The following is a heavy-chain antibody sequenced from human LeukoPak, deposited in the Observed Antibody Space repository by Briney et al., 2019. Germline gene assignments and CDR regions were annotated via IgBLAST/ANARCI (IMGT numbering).Heavy chain of an antibody. CDR2: MNPNSGNT. CDR1: GYTFTSYG. V-gene: IGHV1-8*02. D-gene: IGHD1-26*01. Sequence: ASVKVSCKASGYTFTSYGISWVRQAPGQGLEWMGWMNPNSGNTGYAQKFQGRVTMTRSTSISTAYMELSSLRSEDTAVYYCARDDPIVGATGGAFDIWGQGTMVTVSS. J-gene: IGHJ3*02. CDR3: ARDDPIVGATGGAFDI.